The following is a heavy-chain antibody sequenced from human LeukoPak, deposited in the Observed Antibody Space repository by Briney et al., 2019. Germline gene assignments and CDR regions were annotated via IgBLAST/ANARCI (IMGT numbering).Heavy chain of an antibody. CDR1: GGSISSYY. CDR3: ARGGTYSYYDILTGGPYYYYGMDV. V-gene: IGHV4-59*08. Sequence: SETLSLTCTVSGGSISSYYWSWIRQPPGKGLEWIGYIYYSGSTSYNPSLKSRVTISVDTSKNQFSLKLSSVTAADTAVYYCARGGTYSYYDILTGGPYYYYGMDVWGQGTTVTVSS. D-gene: IGHD3-9*01. CDR2: IYYSGST. J-gene: IGHJ6*02.